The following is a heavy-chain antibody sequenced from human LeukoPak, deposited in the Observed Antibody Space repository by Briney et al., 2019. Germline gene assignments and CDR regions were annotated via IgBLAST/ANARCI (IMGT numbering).Heavy chain of an antibody. Sequence: RGESLKISCKGSGYIFTSYWIGWVRHMPGKGLEWMGIIYPGDSDTRYSPSFQGQVTISADESISTAYLQWSSLKASDTAMYYCASTNYYDSSFPNWGQGTLVTVSS. V-gene: IGHV5-51*01. J-gene: IGHJ4*02. CDR2: IYPGDSDT. CDR1: GYIFTSYW. D-gene: IGHD3-22*01. CDR3: ASTNYYDSSFPN.